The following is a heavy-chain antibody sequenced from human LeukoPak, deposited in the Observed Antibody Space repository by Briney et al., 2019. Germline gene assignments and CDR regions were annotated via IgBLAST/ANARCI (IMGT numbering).Heavy chain of an antibody. V-gene: IGHV3-30*07. D-gene: IGHD3-10*01. Sequence: PGGSLRLSCVASGFTFSTTVMHWVRQAPGKGPEWVAVITNERNKNNYADSVKGPFTTSRDTSINTVCLHVDSLTGEDTAMYYCAKEEGNIRDVKNDPFHIWGHGTMVTVSS. CDR1: GFTFSTTV. CDR3: AKEEGNIRDVKNDPFHI. CDR2: ITNERNKN. J-gene: IGHJ3*02.